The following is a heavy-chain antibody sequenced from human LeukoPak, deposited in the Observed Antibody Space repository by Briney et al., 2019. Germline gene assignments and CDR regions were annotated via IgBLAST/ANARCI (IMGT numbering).Heavy chain of an antibody. J-gene: IGHJ4*02. CDR2: ISGSGGST. D-gene: IGHD3-16*02. Sequence: PGGSLRLSCAASGFTFSSYAMSWVRQAPGKGLEWVSAISGSGGSTYHADSVKGRFTISRDNSKNTLYLQMNSLRAEDTAVYYCAKDYVWGSYRHQYFDYWGQGTLVTVSS. V-gene: IGHV3-23*01. CDR1: GFTFSSYA. CDR3: AKDYVWGSYRHQYFDY.